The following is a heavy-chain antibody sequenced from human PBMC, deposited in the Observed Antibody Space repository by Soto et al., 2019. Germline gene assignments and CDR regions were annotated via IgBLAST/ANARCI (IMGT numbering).Heavy chain of an antibody. D-gene: IGHD2-15*01. CDR3: ARHLVVNAVVVAAIFREVLFDP. CDR2: IYYSGST. CDR1: GGSISSSSYY. V-gene: IGHV4-39*01. J-gene: IGHJ5*02. Sequence: SETLSLTCTVSGGSISSSSYYWGWIRQPPGKGLEWIGSIYYSGSTYYNPSLKSRVTISVATSKNQFSLKLSSVTAADTAVYYCARHLVVNAVVVAAIFREVLFDPWGQGTLVTVSS.